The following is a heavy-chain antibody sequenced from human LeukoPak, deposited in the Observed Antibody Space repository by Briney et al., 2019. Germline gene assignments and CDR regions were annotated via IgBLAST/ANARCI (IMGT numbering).Heavy chain of an antibody. J-gene: IGHJ6*03. CDR2: ISSTSSYI. D-gene: IGHD6-19*01. CDR1: GFTFSSYS. Sequence: PGGSLRLSCAASGFTFSSYSMNWVRQAPGKGLEWVSSISSTSSYIYFADSLKGRFTISRDNSKNTLYLQMNSLRAEDTAVYYCARDGIAVAGYYYYMDVWGKGTTVTVSS. V-gene: IGHV3-21*01. CDR3: ARDGIAVAGYYYYMDV.